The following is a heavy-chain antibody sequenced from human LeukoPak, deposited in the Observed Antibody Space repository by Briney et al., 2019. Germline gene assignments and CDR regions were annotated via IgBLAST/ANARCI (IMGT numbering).Heavy chain of an antibody. V-gene: IGHV1-3*01. J-gene: IGHJ5*02. D-gene: IGHD2-2*01. Sequence: ASVKVSCKASGYTFTSYAMHWVRQAPGQRLEWMGWINVGNGNTKYSQKFQGRVTITRDTSASTAYMELSSLRSEDTAVYYCARGPLRGIVVVPAAMFDPWGQGTLVTVSS. CDR3: ARGPLRGIVVVPAAMFDP. CDR2: INVGNGNT. CDR1: GYTFTSYA.